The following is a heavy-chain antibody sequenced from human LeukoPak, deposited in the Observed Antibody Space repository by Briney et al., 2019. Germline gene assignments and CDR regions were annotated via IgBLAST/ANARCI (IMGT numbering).Heavy chain of an antibody. Sequence: SETLSLTCTVSGGSISSYYWSWIRQPAGKGLEWIGRIYTSGSTNYNPPLKSRVTMSVDTSKNQFSLKLSSVTAADTAVYYCARDAQKDTATIYFDYWGQGTLVTVSS. J-gene: IGHJ4*02. CDR2: IYTSGST. D-gene: IGHD5-18*01. CDR1: GGSISSYY. V-gene: IGHV4-4*07. CDR3: ARDAQKDTATIYFDY.